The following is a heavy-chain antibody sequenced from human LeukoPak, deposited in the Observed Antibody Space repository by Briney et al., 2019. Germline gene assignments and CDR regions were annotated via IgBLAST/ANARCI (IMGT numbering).Heavy chain of an antibody. V-gene: IGHV3-21*01. Sequence: GGSLRLSCAASGVSFSSYSMNWVRLAPGTGLEWVSSISSSSSYIYYADSVQGRFTISRDNAKNSLYLQMNSVRAEDTAVYYCARAGSGRAPFGYWGQGTLVSVSS. D-gene: IGHD2-15*01. CDR2: ISSSSSYI. J-gene: IGHJ4*02. CDR3: ARAGSGRAPFGY. CDR1: GVSFSSYS.